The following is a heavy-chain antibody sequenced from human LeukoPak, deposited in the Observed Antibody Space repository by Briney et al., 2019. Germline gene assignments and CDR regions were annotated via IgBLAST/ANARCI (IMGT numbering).Heavy chain of an antibody. CDR2: INHSGSN. J-gene: IGHJ4*02. CDR1: GGSFSGYY. D-gene: IGHD6-19*01. Sequence: ASETLSLTCAVYGGSFSGYYWSWIRQPPGKGLEWIGEINHSGSNNYNPSLKSRVTISVDTSKNQFSLKLSSVTAADTAVYYCARRGQWLAFDYWGQGTLVTVSS. V-gene: IGHV4-34*01. CDR3: ARRGQWLAFDY.